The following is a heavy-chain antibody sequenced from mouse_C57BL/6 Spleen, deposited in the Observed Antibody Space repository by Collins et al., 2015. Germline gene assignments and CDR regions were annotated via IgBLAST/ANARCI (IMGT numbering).Heavy chain of an antibody. D-gene: IGHD1-1*01. V-gene: IGHV5-9-4*01. J-gene: IGHJ4*01. Sequence: EVQLVESGGGLVKPGGSLKLSCAASGFTFSSYAMSWVRQSPEKRLEWVAEISSGGSYTYYPDTVTGRFTISRDNAKNTLYLEMSSLRSEDTAMYYCARDKDYGSSHERYAMDYWGQGTSVTVSS. CDR2: ISSGGSYT. CDR1: GFTFSSYA. CDR3: ARDKDYGSSHERYAMDY.